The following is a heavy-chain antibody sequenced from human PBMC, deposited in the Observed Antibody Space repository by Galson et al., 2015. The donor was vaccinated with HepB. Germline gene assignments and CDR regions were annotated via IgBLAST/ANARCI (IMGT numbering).Heavy chain of an antibody. J-gene: IGHJ6*02. CDR1: GYTFTSYG. CDR2: ISAYNGNT. Sequence: SVKVSCKASGYTFTSYGISWVRQAPGRGLEWMGWISAYNGNTNYTQKLQGRVTMTTDTSTSTAYMELRSLRSDDTAVYYCARESVRGVIYGMDVWGQGTTVTVSS. CDR3: ARESVRGVIYGMDV. D-gene: IGHD3-10*01. V-gene: IGHV1-18*04.